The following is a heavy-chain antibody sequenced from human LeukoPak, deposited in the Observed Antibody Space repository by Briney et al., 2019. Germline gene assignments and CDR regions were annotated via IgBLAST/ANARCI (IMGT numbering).Heavy chain of an antibody. CDR3: ARGWLQSWFDP. V-gene: IGHV4-59*12. CDR2: IYHSGTT. J-gene: IGHJ5*02. CDR1: GXSISTYY. D-gene: IGHD5-24*01. Sequence: SETLSLTCTVSGXSISTYYWTWIRQPPGKGLERIGEIYHSGTTNYNPSLRGRVTISVDKSKNHFSLKVSSVTAADTAVYYCARGWLQSWFDPWGQGTLVTVSS.